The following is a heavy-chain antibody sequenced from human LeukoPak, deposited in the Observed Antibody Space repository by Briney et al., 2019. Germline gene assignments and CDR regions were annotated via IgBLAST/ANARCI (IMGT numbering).Heavy chain of an antibody. D-gene: IGHD1-20*01. V-gene: IGHV3-23*01. CDR1: GFTFSTYA. CDR2: ISGRGVST. CDR3: AKAASGNWNDVSDY. Sequence: PGGSLRLSCAASGFTFSTYAMSWVRQAPGKGLGWVSAISGRGVSTSYADSVRGRFTISRDNSKNTSYLQMNSLRAEDTAVYYCAKAASGNWNDVSDYWGQGTLVTVSS. J-gene: IGHJ4*02.